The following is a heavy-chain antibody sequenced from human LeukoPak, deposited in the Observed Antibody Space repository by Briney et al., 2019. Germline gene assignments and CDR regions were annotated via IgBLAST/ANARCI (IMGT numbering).Heavy chain of an antibody. Sequence: GGSLRLSCAASGFTFSSYAMHWVRQAPGKGLDWVSNITSSGSYIYYADSLKGRFTTSRDNAKNSLYLQMNSLRAEDAAVYYCARGSAAAEEHYWGQGTLVTVSS. V-gene: IGHV3-21*01. CDR2: ITSSGSYI. CDR1: GFTFSSYA. D-gene: IGHD6-13*01. CDR3: ARGSAAAEEHY. J-gene: IGHJ4*02.